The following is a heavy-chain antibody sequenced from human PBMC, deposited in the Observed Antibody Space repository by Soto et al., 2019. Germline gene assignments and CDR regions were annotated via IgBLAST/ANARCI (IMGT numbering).Heavy chain of an antibody. CDR3: ATDPYHVVVVPAAKGMDV. V-gene: IGHV3-23*01. J-gene: IGHJ6*02. CDR2: ISGSGGTR. Sequence: GGSLRLSCAASGLTFSRYAMNWVRQAPGKGLEWVSVISGSGGTRYYADSVKGRFTISRDNSKGILYLQMNSLRADDTAVYYCATDPYHVVVVPAAKGMDVWGQGTTVTVSS. D-gene: IGHD2-2*01. CDR1: GLTFSRYA.